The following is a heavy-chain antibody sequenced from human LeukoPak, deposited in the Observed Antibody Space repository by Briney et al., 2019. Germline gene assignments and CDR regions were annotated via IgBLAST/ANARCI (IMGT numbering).Heavy chain of an antibody. CDR1: GFTFSSYA. CDR3: AKDRGNFKEYYFDY. V-gene: IGHV3-23*01. Sequence: GGSLRLSCAASGFTFSSYAMSWVRQAPGKGLEWVSAISGSGGSTYYADSVKGRFTISRDNSKNTLYLHMNSLRAEDTAVYYCAKDRGNFKEYYFDYWGLGTLVTVSS. J-gene: IGHJ4*02. D-gene: IGHD1-1*01. CDR2: ISGSGGST.